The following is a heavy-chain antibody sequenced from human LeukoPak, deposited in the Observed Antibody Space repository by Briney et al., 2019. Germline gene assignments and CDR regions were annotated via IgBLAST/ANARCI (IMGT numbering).Heavy chain of an antibody. Sequence: GGSFRLSCTASGFTFSSFWMAWVRQAPGKGLEWVANIKQDGSLQHYGDSVKGRFTSSRDNAKNSLYLQMNNLRAEDTALYYCATSYDSSGCDWGQGTLVTVSS. CDR3: ATSYDSSGCD. D-gene: IGHD3-22*01. CDR1: GFTFSSFW. J-gene: IGHJ4*02. CDR2: IKQDGSLQ. V-gene: IGHV3-7*01.